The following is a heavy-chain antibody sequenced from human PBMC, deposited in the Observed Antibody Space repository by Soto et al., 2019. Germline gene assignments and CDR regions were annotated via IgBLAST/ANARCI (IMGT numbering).Heavy chain of an antibody. J-gene: IGHJ4*02. Sequence: QVQLVASGGGLVKPGGSLRLSCAASGFTFSDYYMSWIRQAPGKGLKWVSYISSSGTTIYYADSVKGRFTISRDNAKSSPYLQMNSLRAEDTAVYYCARGRRDSVWYYDYWGQGTLVTVSS. CDR3: ARGRRDSVWYYDY. CDR2: ISSSGTTI. D-gene: IGHD6-19*01. V-gene: IGHV3-11*01. CDR1: GFTFSDYY.